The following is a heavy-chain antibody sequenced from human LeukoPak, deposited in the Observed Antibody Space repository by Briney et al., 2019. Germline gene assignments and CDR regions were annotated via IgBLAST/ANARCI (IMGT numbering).Heavy chain of an antibody. CDR3: ASAGIAVAGGFDP. J-gene: IGHJ5*02. CDR2: IYYSGST. V-gene: IGHV4-59*08. D-gene: IGHD6-19*01. CDR1: GVSISSYY. Sequence: SETLSLTCTVSGVSISSYYWSWIRQPPGKGLEWIGYIYYSGSTNYNPSLKSRVTISVDTSKNQFSLKLSSVTAADTAVYYCASAGIAVAGGFDPWGQGTLVTVSS.